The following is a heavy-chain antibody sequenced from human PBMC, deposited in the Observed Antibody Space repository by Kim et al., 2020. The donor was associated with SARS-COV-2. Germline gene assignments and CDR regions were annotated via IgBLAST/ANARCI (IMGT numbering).Heavy chain of an antibody. D-gene: IGHD2-15*01. CDR2: ISYDGSNK. J-gene: IGHJ6*02. CDR3: AREDCSAGSCYTGMLRYGYYCGMDV. V-gene: IGHV3-30*04. CDR1: GFTFSSYA. Sequence: GGSLRLSCAASGFTFSSYAMHWVRQAPGKGLEWVAVISYDGSNKYNADSVKGRFTISRDNSKSTLYLQMNSLRAEDTAVYYCAREDCSAGSCYTGMLRYGYYCGMDVWGQGTTVTVSS.